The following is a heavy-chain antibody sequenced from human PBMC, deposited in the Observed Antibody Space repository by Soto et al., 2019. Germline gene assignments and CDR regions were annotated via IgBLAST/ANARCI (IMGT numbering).Heavy chain of an antibody. CDR2: ISGSGGST. D-gene: IGHD3-3*01. Sequence: GGSLRLSCAASGFTFSSYAMSWVRQAPGKGLEWVSAISGSGGSTYYADSVKGRFTISRDNSKNTLYLQMNSLRAEDTAVYYCAKGPTRPRKTLWYYDFWSAGAPLDYWGQGTLVTVSS. V-gene: IGHV3-23*01. CDR1: GFTFSSYA. J-gene: IGHJ4*02. CDR3: AKGPTRPRKTLWYYDFWSAGAPLDY.